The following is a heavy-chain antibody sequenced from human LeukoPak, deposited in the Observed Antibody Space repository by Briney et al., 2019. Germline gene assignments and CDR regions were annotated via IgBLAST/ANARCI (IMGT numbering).Heavy chain of an antibody. CDR3: AKLDYYDSRFDY. Sequence: GGSLRLSCAASGFTFSSYSMNWVRQAPGKGLEWVSAISGSGGSTYYADSVKGRFTISRDNSKNTLYLQMNSLRAEDTAVYYCAKLDYYDSRFDYWGQGTLVTVSS. D-gene: IGHD3-22*01. CDR2: ISGSGGST. J-gene: IGHJ4*02. V-gene: IGHV3-23*01. CDR1: GFTFSSYS.